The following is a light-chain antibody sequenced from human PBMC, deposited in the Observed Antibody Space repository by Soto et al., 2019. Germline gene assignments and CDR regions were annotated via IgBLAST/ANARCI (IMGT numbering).Light chain of an antibody. CDR1: SSDVDTHNY. V-gene: IGLV2-14*01. CDR3: SSYTSSSTLVV. J-gene: IGLJ2*01. Sequence: QSALTQPASVSGSPGQSITISCTATSSDVDTHNYVSWYQQYPGKAPKLMIYEVSNRPSGVSNRFSGSKSGNTASLTISGLQAEDEADYYCSSYTSSSTLVVFGGGTKLTVL. CDR2: EVS.